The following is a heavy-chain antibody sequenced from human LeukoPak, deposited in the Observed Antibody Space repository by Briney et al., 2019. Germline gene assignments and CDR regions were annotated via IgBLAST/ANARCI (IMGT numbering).Heavy chain of an antibody. CDR2: ISGSGGST. Sequence: PGGSLRLSCAASGFTFSSYAMSWVRQAPGKGLEWVSAISGSGGSTYYADSVKGRFTISRDNSKNTLYLQMNSLRAEDTAVYYRARAPDETGTTDYWGQGTLVTVSS. CDR3: ARAPDETGTTDY. J-gene: IGHJ4*02. V-gene: IGHV3-23*01. D-gene: IGHD1-1*01. CDR1: GFTFSSYA.